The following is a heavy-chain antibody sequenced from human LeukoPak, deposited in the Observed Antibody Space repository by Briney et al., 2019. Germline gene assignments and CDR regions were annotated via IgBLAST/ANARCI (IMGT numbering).Heavy chain of an antibody. CDR1: GYSISSGYY. V-gene: IGHV4-38-2*01. D-gene: IGHD6-25*01. CDR3: ARGYSTGWTYYFDY. Sequence: PSETLSLTCAVSGYSISSGYYWGWIRQPPGKGLEWIGSIYHSGSTYYNPSLKSRVTISVDTSKNHFSLKLNSVTAADTAVYYCARGYSTGWTYYFDYWGQGALVTVSS. CDR2: IYHSGST. J-gene: IGHJ4*02.